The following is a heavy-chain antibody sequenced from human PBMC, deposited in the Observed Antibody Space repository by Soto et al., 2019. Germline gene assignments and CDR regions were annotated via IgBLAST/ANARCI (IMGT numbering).Heavy chain of an antibody. CDR1: GFTFSSYA. CDR2: ISYDGSNK. CDR3: ARDKSIAARPGGYYGMDV. V-gene: IGHV3-30-3*01. Sequence: QVQLVESGGGVVQPGRSLRLSCAASGFTFSSYAMHWVRQAPGKGLEWVAVISYDGSNKYYADSVKGRFTISRDNSKNTLYLQMNSLRAEDTAVYYCARDKSIAARPGGYYGMDVWGQGTTVTVSS. D-gene: IGHD6-6*01. J-gene: IGHJ6*02.